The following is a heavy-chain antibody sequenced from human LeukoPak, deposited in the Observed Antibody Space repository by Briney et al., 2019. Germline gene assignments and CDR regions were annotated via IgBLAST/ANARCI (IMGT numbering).Heavy chain of an antibody. CDR2: ISGSGGST. CDR1: GFTFSSYG. Sequence: PGGSLRLSCAASGFTFSSYGMSWVRQAPGKGLEWVSAISGSGGSTYYADSVKGRFTISRDNSKNTLYLQMNSLRAEDTAVYYCAKGVTYYYGSGSYISDYWGQGTLVTVSS. J-gene: IGHJ4*02. V-gene: IGHV3-23*01. D-gene: IGHD3-10*01. CDR3: AKGVTYYYGSGSYISDY.